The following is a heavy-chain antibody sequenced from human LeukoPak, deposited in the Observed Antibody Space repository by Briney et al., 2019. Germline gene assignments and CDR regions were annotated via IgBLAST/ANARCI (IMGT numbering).Heavy chain of an antibody. V-gene: IGHV1-69*13. D-gene: IGHD4-23*01. CDR1: GGTFSSYA. CDR2: IIPIFGTA. J-gene: IGHJ6*03. Sequence: ASVKVSCKASGGTFSSYAISWVRQAPGQGLEWMGGIIPIFGTANYAQKFQGRVTSTADESTSTAYMELSSLRSEDTAVYYCARDVPIGNKRYYYYYMDVWGKGTTVTVSS. CDR3: ARDVPIGNKRYYYYYMDV.